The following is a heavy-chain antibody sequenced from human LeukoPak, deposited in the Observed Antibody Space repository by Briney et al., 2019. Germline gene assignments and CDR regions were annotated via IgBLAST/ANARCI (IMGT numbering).Heavy chain of an antibody. CDR3: ARVDSSGWYWYSFDD. CDR1: GFIFSNYA. J-gene: IGHJ4*02. Sequence: PERSLRLSCAASGFIFSNYAMHWVRQAPGKGLEWVAIISYDGGNRYYADSVKDRFTISRDNSKSTLYLQMNSLRAEDTAIYYCARVDSSGWYWYSFDDWGQGTLVTVSS. D-gene: IGHD6-19*01. V-gene: IGHV3-30-3*01. CDR2: ISYDGGNR.